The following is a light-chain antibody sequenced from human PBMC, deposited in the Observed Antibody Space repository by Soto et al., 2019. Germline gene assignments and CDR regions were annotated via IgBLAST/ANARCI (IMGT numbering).Light chain of an antibody. CDR1: SSNIGATYD. CDR3: QSYDSSLSAHYV. Sequence: QSVLTQPPSGSGAHLQGGSISCTGSSSNIGATYDVQWYQQLPGTAPKLLIYGNSNRPSGVPDRFSGSKSGTSASLAITGLQADDEADYYCQSYDSSLSAHYVFGTGTKVTVL. V-gene: IGLV1-40*01. J-gene: IGLJ1*01. CDR2: GNS.